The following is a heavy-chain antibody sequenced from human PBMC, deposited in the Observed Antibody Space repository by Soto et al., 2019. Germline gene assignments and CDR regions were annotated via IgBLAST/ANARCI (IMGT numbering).Heavy chain of an antibody. V-gene: IGHV4-4*02. Sequence: QVQLQESGPGLVKPSGTLSLTCAVSGDSVSSPYYWCWVRQPPGKGLEWIGEVFHTGTTSYNPSRRSRVTLSMDKSNNQFSLDLSSVTAADTAVYYCARSAGWYAVHSWGPGTPVIVSS. CDR2: VFHTGTT. J-gene: IGHJ4*02. CDR3: ARSAGWYAVHS. CDR1: GDSVSSPYY. D-gene: IGHD6-19*01.